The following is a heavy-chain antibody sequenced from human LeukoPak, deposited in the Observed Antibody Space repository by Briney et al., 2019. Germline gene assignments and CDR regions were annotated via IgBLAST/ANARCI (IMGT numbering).Heavy chain of an antibody. D-gene: IGHD6-6*01. V-gene: IGHV3-74*01. CDR3: ARVLIAARQQAFDY. J-gene: IGHJ4*02. CDR1: GFTFSSYW. Sequence: HPGGSLRLSCAASGFTFSSYWMHWVRQAPGKGLVWVSRINSDGSSTSYADSVKGRFTISRDDAKNTLYLQINSLRAEDTAVYYCARVLIAARQQAFDYWGQGTLVTVSS. CDR2: INSDGSST.